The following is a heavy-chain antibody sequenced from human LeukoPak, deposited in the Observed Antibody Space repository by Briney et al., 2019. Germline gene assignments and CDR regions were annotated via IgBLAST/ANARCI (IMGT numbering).Heavy chain of an antibody. J-gene: IGHJ6*02. V-gene: IGHV3-23*01. D-gene: IGHD3-10*01. CDR1: GFTFSTYS. CDR3: AKGRGPFDYYYGMDV. Sequence: GGSLRLSCTASGFTFSTYSMTWARQAPGKGPEWVSAISGSGGDTYYADSEKGRFTISRENSRNTVSLQMNSLRVEDTAVYYCAKGRGPFDYYYGMDVWGQGTTVTVSS. CDR2: ISGSGGDT.